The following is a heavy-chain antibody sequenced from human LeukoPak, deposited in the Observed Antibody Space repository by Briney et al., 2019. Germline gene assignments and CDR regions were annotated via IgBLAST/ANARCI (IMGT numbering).Heavy chain of an antibody. J-gene: IGHJ4*02. CDR1: GGSISSYY. Sequence: SETLSLTCTVSGGSISSYYWSWIRQPPGKGLEWIGYVYYSGSTSYNPSLKSRVTISVDTSKNQFSLKLSSVTAADTAVYYCARDTGTGVDYWGQGTLVTVSS. D-gene: IGHD1-14*01. V-gene: IGHV4-59*12. CDR2: VYYSGST. CDR3: ARDTGTGVDY.